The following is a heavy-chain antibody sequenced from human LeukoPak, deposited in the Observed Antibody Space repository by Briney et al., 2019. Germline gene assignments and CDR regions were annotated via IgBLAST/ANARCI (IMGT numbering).Heavy chain of an antibody. D-gene: IGHD3-10*01. J-gene: IGHJ5*02. CDR3: ARGGDYYGPIDP. CDR2: IYYSGNT. CDR1: GGSISSYY. Sequence: MPSETLSLTCTVSGGSISSYYWSWIRQPPGKGLEWIGYIYYSGNTKYNPSLKSRVTISVETSKNQLYLKLSSVTAADTAVYYCARGGDYYGPIDPWGQGTLVTVSS. V-gene: IGHV4-59*01.